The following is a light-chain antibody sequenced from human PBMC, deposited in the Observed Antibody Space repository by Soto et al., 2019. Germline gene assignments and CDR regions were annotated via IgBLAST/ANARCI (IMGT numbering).Light chain of an antibody. CDR3: QQYNNWPPIT. Sequence: EIGMTQSPATLSVSPGERATLSCMSSQSVSSNLTWYQQKPGQAPRLLIYGASTRATGIPARFSGSGSGTEFTLTVSSLQSEDFAVYYCQQYNNWPPITFGQGTRLEIK. CDR2: GAS. CDR1: QSVSSN. V-gene: IGKV3-15*01. J-gene: IGKJ5*01.